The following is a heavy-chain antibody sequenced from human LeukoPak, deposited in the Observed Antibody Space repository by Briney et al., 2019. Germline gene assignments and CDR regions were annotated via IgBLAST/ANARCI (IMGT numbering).Heavy chain of an antibody. CDR3: ARRGSGWDSLDY. J-gene: IGHJ4*02. CDR1: GFTFSSYA. D-gene: IGHD6-19*01. CDR2: IIATGSR. Sequence: GGSLRLSCAASGFTFSSYALSWVRQAPGKGLEWVSTIIATGSRYYADSVKGRFTISRDNAKNSLYLQMNSLRAEDTAVYYCARRGSGWDSLDYWGQGTLVTVSS. V-gene: IGHV3-23*01.